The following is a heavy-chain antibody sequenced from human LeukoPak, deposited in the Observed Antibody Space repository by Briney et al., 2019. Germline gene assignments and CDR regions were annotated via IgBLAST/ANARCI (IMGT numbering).Heavy chain of an antibody. Sequence: SQTLSLTCTVSGGSISSGSYYWSWIRQHPGKGLEWIGYIYYGGTTQYNPSLKSRVSISVDTSKNQLSLKMSSVTAADTAVYYCARARGMEVVAGALEGSYFDYWGQGTLVTVSS. CDR1: GGSISSGSYY. CDR3: ARARGMEVVAGALEGSYFDY. D-gene: IGHD2-15*01. V-gene: IGHV4-31*03. J-gene: IGHJ4*02. CDR2: IYYGGTT.